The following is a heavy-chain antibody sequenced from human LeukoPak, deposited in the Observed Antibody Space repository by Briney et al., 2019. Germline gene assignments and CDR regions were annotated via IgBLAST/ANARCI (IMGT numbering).Heavy chain of an antibody. CDR3: ARGDDSGYYDYFDY. CDR1: GFTFSSYA. Sequence: PGGSLRLSCAASGFTFSSYAMSWVRQAPGKGLEWVSAISGSGGSTYYAASVKGRFTISRDFSKNTVSLHMNSLRAEDTAMYYCARGDDSGYYDYFDYWGQGALVTVSS. J-gene: IGHJ4*02. V-gene: IGHV3-23*01. D-gene: IGHD3-22*01. CDR2: ISGSGGST.